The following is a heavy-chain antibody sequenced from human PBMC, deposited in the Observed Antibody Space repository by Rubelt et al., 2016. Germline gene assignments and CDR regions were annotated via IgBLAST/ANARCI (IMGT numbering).Heavy chain of an antibody. CDR1: GGSFSGYF. J-gene: IGHJ5*02. V-gene: IGHV4-34*01. CDR2: INHSGST. CDR3: ASGMFDP. Sequence: QVQLQQWGAGLLKPSETLSLTCAVYGGSFSGYFWSWIRQPPGKGLEWIGEINHSGSTNYNPSLKSRVTMSVDASKNQFSLKLSSVTAADPAVYYCASGMFDPWGQGTLVTVSS.